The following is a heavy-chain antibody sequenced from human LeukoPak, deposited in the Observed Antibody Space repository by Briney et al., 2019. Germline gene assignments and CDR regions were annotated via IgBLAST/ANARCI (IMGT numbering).Heavy chain of an antibody. D-gene: IGHD5-18*01. J-gene: IGHJ6*03. Sequence: GGSLRLSCAASGFTFSKYAMSWVRQAPGKGLEWVSTINDRGTGTYYADSVKGRFTISRDNSKSTLSLQINSLRAEDTAVYYCAKGLKTAVGPYMGYHYYMDVWGKGTTVTVSS. V-gene: IGHV3-23*01. CDR2: INDRGTGT. CDR3: AKGLKTAVGPYMGYHYYMDV. CDR1: GFTFSKYA.